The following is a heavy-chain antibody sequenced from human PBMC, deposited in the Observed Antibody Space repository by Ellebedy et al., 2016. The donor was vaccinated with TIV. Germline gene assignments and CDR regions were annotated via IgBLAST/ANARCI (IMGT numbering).Heavy chain of an antibody. Sequence: GESLKISCAASGFTFTTFAMSWVRQAPGREPEWVSTITSRGSPTFSADSVKGRFTISRDNSKNTLHLQRSSLRAEDTAVYYCAKDQKWDYPHFFDYWGPGILVTVSS. V-gene: IGHV3-23*01. CDR2: ITSRGSPT. D-gene: IGHD1-26*01. J-gene: IGHJ4*02. CDR1: GFTFTTFA. CDR3: AKDQKWDYPHFFDY.